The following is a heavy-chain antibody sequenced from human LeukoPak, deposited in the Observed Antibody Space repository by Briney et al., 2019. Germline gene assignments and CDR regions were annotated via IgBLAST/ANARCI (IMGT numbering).Heavy chain of an antibody. J-gene: IGHJ5*02. V-gene: IGHV3-11*01. CDR3: ARSNASSSWYVGFDP. Sequence: GGSLRLSCAASGFIFSDYYMSWIRQAPGKGLEWVSYISSSGSTIYYADSVKGRFTISRDNAKNSLYLQMNSLRAEDTAVYYCARSNASSSWYVGFDPWGQGTLVTVSS. CDR1: GFIFSDYY. D-gene: IGHD6-13*01. CDR2: ISSSGSTI.